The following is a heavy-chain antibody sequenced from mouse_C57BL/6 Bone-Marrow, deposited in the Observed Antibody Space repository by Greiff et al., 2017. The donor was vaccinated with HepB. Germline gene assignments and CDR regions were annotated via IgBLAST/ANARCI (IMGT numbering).Heavy chain of an antibody. Sequence: EVKLVESGGGLVQPGGSLKLSCAASGFTFSDYYMYWVRQTPEKRLEWVAYISNGGGSTYYPDTVKGRFTISRDNAKNTLYLQMSRLKSEDTAVYYCAGLAYYAAGLHFDYWGQGTTLTVSS. D-gene: IGHD1-1*01. CDR1: GFTFSDYY. J-gene: IGHJ2*01. CDR2: ISNGGGST. V-gene: IGHV5-12*01. CDR3: AGLAYYAAGLHFDY.